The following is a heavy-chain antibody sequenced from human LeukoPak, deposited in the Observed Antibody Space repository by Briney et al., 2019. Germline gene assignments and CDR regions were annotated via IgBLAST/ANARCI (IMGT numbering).Heavy chain of an antibody. D-gene: IGHD3-22*01. CDR1: GFTFSNFA. Sequence: GGSLRLSCAASGFTFSNFALSWVRQAPGKGLEWVSGISGSGDNTYYADSVKGRFTISRDNSKNTLYVQVNSLGTEDTAAYYCAKGSYYDSSGSFYFDYWGQGTLVTVSS. CDR3: AKGSYYDSSGSFYFDY. CDR2: ISGSGDNT. V-gene: IGHV3-23*01. J-gene: IGHJ4*02.